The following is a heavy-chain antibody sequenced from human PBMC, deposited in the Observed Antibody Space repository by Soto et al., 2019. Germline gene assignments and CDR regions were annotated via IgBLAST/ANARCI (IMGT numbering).Heavy chain of an antibody. CDR2: FIPVYRTL. Sequence: SVKVSCEASGGSSGKSAINWVRQTPGQGLERLGGFIPVYRTLNYAQKFQRRVTITADESTGTAYMTLSSLASDDTAVYYCATGVIWIGYFTVDSWG. CDR1: GGSSGKSA. CDR3: ATGVIWIGYFTVDS. V-gene: IGHV1-69*13. D-gene: IGHD3-3*01. J-gene: IGHJ5*01.